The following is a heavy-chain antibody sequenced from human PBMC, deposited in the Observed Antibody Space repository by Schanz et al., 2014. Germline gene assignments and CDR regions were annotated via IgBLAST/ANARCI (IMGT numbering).Heavy chain of an antibody. Sequence: QVQLVQSGAEVKKPGASVKVSCKASGYTLTSNGISWVRQAPGQGLEWMGWISVYNGNTNYAQKLQGRVTMTTDTSTSTAYMELRSLRSDDTAVYYCASEVELGPRAEYFQHWGQGTLVTVSS. CDR1: GYTLTSNG. V-gene: IGHV1-18*04. CDR2: ISVYNGNT. CDR3: ASEVELGPRAEYFQH. J-gene: IGHJ1*01. D-gene: IGHD7-27*01.